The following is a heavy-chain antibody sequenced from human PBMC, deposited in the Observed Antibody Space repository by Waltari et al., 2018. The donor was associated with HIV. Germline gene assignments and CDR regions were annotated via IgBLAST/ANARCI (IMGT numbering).Heavy chain of an antibody. D-gene: IGHD1-26*01. CDR2: MNPNSGNT. V-gene: IGHV1-8*01. CDR1: GYTFTSYD. J-gene: IGHJ5*02. Sequence: QVQLVQSGAEVKKPGASVKVSCKASGYTFTSYDSNWVRQHTGQGLEWIGWMNPNSGNTGYAQKFQGRVTMTRNTSISTAYMELSSLRSEDTAVYYCARGRRGGSTGSDWFDPWGQGTLVTVSS. CDR3: ARGRRGGSTGSDWFDP.